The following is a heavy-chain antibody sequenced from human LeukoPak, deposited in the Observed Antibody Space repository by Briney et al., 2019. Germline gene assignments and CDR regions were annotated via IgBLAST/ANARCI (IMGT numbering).Heavy chain of an antibody. Sequence: SETLSLTCTVSGGSVTRGGYYWSWIRQHPGKGMEWIGYVYYTGSTYYNPSLMSRVTISPDTSKNQFSLKVSSVTAADTAVYYCARISAGRYGMDVWGQGTTVTVSS. CDR2: VYYTGST. CDR1: GGSVTRGGYY. D-gene: IGHD6-6*01. J-gene: IGHJ6*02. V-gene: IGHV4-31*03. CDR3: ARISAGRYGMDV.